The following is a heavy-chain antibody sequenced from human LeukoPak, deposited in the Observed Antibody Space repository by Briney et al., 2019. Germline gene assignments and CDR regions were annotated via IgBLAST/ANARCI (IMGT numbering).Heavy chain of an antibody. CDR3: ANTYYDTSGYHYLDY. CDR2: ISSDGSNK. Sequence: GGSLRLSCSASGFTFSRYAMHWVRQAPGKGLGWVAVISSDGSNKYYADSVKGRFTISRDNSKNTLYLQMNSLRAEDTAVYYCANTYYDTSGYHYLDYWGQGTLVTVSS. J-gene: IGHJ4*02. CDR1: GFTFSRYA. V-gene: IGHV3-30-3*01. D-gene: IGHD3-22*01.